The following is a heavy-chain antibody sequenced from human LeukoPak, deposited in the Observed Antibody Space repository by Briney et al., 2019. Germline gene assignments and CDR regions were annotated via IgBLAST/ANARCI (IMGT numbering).Heavy chain of an antibody. CDR1: GFTFSSYW. D-gene: IGHD1-26*01. CDR3: ARTGGSYVNPVDY. J-gene: IGHJ4*02. V-gene: IGHV3-74*01. Sequence: GGSLRLSCAASGFTFSSYWMHWVRQAPGKGLVWVSRINSDGSSTSYADSVKGRFTISRDNAKNTLYLQMNSLRAEDTAVYYCARTGGSYVNPVDYWGQGTLVTVSS. CDR2: INSDGSST.